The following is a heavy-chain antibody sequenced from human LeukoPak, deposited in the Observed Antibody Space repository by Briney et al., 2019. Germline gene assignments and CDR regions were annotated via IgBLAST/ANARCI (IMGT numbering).Heavy chain of an antibody. D-gene: IGHD6-13*01. CDR1: GYTFTNYI. V-gene: IGHV1-3*01. CDR3: ARDIDRVFNWFDP. Sequence: ASVKVSCKASGYTFTNYIIHWVRQAPGQRLEWMGWINPGNGNTKYSQNFQGRVTITTDTSASTAYMELSSLRLEDTAVYYCARDIDRVFNWFDPWGQGTQVTVSS. J-gene: IGHJ5*02. CDR2: INPGNGNT.